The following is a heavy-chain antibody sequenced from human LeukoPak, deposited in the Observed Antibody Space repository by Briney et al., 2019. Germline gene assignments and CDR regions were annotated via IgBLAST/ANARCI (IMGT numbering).Heavy chain of an antibody. Sequence: PGGSLRLSXAASGFTFSSYGMHWVRQAPGKGLEWVAFIRYDGSNKYYADSVKGRFTISRDNSKNTLYLQMNSLRAEDAAVYYCAKENYYGSGSYYNPGGYYYYYYMDVWGKGTTVTVSS. CDR1: GFTFSSYG. CDR3: AKENYYGSGSYYNPGGYYYYYYMDV. V-gene: IGHV3-30*02. D-gene: IGHD3-10*01. CDR2: IRYDGSNK. J-gene: IGHJ6*03.